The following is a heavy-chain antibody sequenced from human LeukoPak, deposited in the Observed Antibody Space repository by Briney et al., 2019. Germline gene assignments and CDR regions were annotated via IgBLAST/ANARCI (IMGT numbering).Heavy chain of an antibody. Sequence: PGGSLRLSCAASGFPFSNYWMHWVRQAPGKGLVLLSHITSDGSGTSYADSVKGRFTISRDNAKYTLYLQMNSLRAEDTAVYYCAKDQGARYYGSGSSWFDPWGQGTLVTVSS. D-gene: IGHD3-10*01. J-gene: IGHJ5*02. V-gene: IGHV3-74*01. CDR1: GFPFSNYW. CDR3: AKDQGARYYGSGSSWFDP. CDR2: ITSDGSGT.